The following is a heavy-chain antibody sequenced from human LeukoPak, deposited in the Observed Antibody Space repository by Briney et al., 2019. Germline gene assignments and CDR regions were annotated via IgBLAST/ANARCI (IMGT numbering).Heavy chain of an antibody. CDR2: IYYSGST. Sequence: SETLSLTCTVSGGSISSGSYYWGWIRQPPGKGLEWIGSIYYSGSTYYNPSLKSRVTISVDTSKNQFSLKLSSVTAADTAVYYCATYSGSYLTFDYWGQGTLVTVSS. CDR1: GGSISSGSYY. J-gene: IGHJ4*02. V-gene: IGHV4-39*01. D-gene: IGHD1-26*01. CDR3: ATYSGSYLTFDY.